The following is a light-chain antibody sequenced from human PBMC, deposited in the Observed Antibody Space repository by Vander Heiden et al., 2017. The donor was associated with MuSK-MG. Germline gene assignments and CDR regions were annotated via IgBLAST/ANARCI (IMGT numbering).Light chain of an antibody. CDR2: DVS. CDR1: SSDVGGYIY. Sequence: QSALTPPRSVSGSPGQSVTISCTGSSSDVGGYIYVSWYQQLPGKAPKLVIYDVSKRPSGVPDRFSGSKSGDTASLTISGLQAEDEADYYCCSYAGNYIHVLFGGGTKVTVL. J-gene: IGLJ3*02. V-gene: IGLV2-11*01. CDR3: CSYAGNYIHVL.